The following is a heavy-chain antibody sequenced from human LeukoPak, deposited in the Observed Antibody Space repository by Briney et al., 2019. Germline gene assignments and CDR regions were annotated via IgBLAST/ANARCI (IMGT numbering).Heavy chain of an antibody. D-gene: IGHD2-2*01. CDR3: AREGYCSSTSCLNDAFDI. V-gene: IGHV4-59*01. CDR1: GGSISSYY. CDR2: IYYSGST. Sequence: SETLSLTCTVSGGSISSYYWSWIRQPPGKGLEWIGYIYYSGSTNYNPSLKSRVTISVDTSKNQFSLKLSSVTAADTAVYYCAREGYCSSTSCLNDAFDIWGQGTMVTVSS. J-gene: IGHJ3*02.